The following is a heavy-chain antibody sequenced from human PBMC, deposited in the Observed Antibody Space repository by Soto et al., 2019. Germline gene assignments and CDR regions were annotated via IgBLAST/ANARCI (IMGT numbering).Heavy chain of an antibody. D-gene: IGHD2-21*02. Sequence: PGGSLRLSCAASEFAFRSYAMHWVRQAPGKGLEWVAVISYDGRNEYYGDPVKGRFTISRDNSKDTLYLQMNSLRLEDTAMYYCARGYGGNSGGFDIWGQGTMVTVSS. J-gene: IGHJ3*02. V-gene: IGHV3-30*04. CDR3: ARGYGGNSGGFDI. CDR2: ISYDGRNE. CDR1: EFAFRSYA.